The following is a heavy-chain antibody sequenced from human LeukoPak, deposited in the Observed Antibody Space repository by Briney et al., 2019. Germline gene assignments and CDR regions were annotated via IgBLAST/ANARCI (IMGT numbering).Heavy chain of an antibody. CDR3: ARGGLAAAGSEIDS. Sequence: SETLSLTCAVSAVSISNGGYSWSWIRQPPGKGLEWIGYIYQSGSTYYNPSLKSRVTISVDRSKSQFSLKLNSVTAADTAVYYCARGGLAAAGSEIDSWGQGTLVTVSS. D-gene: IGHD6-13*01. J-gene: IGHJ4*02. V-gene: IGHV4-30-2*01. CDR2: IYQSGST. CDR1: AVSISNGGYS.